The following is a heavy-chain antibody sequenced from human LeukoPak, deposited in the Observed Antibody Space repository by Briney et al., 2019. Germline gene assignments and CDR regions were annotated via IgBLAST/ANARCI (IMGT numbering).Heavy chain of an antibody. J-gene: IGHJ6*02. V-gene: IGHV1-18*01. CDR1: GYTFTSYG. CDR2: ISAYNGNT. CDR3: AREVAAAGTSDYNYGMDV. D-gene: IGHD6-13*01. Sequence: ASVTLSCKASGYTFTSYGISWVRQAPGQGLEWMGWISAYNGNTNYAQKLQGRVTMTTDTSTSTAYTELRSLRSDDTAVYYCAREVAAAGTSDYNYGMDVWGQGTTATVSS.